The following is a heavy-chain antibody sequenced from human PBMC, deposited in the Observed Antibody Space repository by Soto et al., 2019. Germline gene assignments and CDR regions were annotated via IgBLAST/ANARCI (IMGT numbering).Heavy chain of an antibody. Sequence: GGSLRLSCAASGFTFSSYAMSWVRQAPGKGLEWVSAISGSGGSTYYADSVKGRFTISRDNSKNTLYLQMNSLRAEDTAVYYCAKAEGSWLELSPNFDYWGQGTLVTVSS. J-gene: IGHJ4*02. CDR3: AKAEGSWLELSPNFDY. CDR1: GFTFSSYA. D-gene: IGHD1-7*01. V-gene: IGHV3-23*01. CDR2: ISGSGGST.